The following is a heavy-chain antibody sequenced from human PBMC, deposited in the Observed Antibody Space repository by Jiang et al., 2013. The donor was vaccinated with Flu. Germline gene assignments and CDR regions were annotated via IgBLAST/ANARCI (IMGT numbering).Heavy chain of an antibody. J-gene: IGHJ4*02. D-gene: IGHD2-15*01. V-gene: IGHV1-69*01. Sequence: CKASGGTFSSYAISWVRQAPGQGLEWMGGIIPIFGTANYAQKFQGRVTITADESTSTAYMELSSLRSEDTAVYYCARGRWWEVETYYFDYWGQGTLVTVSS. CDR3: ARGRWWEVETYYFDY. CDR2: IIPIFGTA. CDR1: GGTFSSYA.